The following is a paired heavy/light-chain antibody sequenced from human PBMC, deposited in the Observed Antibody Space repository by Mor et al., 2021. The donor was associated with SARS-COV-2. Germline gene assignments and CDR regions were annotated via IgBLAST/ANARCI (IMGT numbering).Light chain of an antibody. CDR2: EVN. CDR1: SSDVGGYNY. CDR3: FSYAGSDKLV. V-gene: IGLV2-8*01. Sequence: QSALTQPPSASGSPGQSVTISCTGTSSDVGGYNYVSWYQQHPGKAPKLMMSEVNKRPSGVPDRFSGSKSGNTASLTVSGLQAEDEADYYCFSYAGSDKLVFGGGTRLTVL. J-gene: IGLJ3*02.
Heavy chain of an antibody. CDR3: ARSVEYGLDV. CDR1: GFTFNRFS. D-gene: IGHD6-19*01. Sequence: EVKLVESGGGLVGPGGSLRLSCAASGFTFNRFSMQWVRQAPGKGLEWISYITSSTTTIYYADSVKGRFTISRDNAKNSLFLQMNNLRDEDTAIYYCARSVEYGLDVWGQGTTVTVSS. CDR2: ITSSTTTI. V-gene: IGHV3-48*02. J-gene: IGHJ6*02.